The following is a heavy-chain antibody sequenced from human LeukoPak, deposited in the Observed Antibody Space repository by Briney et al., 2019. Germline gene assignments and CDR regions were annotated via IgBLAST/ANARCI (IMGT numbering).Heavy chain of an antibody. CDR3: AKPPSQDDY. V-gene: IGHV3-23*01. Sequence: GGSLRLSCTASGFTFSSYAMSWIRRAPGKGLEWVSGISRSGVGTSSADSVKGRFTISRDNSKNTLYLQMNSLRVEDTAIYYCAKPPSQDDYWGQGTLVTVSP. J-gene: IGHJ4*02. CDR1: GFTFSSYA. CDR2: ISRSGVGT.